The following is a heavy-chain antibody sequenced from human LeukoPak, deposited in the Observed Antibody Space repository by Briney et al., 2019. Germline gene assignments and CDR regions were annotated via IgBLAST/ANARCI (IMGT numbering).Heavy chain of an antibody. J-gene: IGHJ4*02. CDR1: GFTFSSYG. CDR3: AIHHSSGWYFDY. Sequence: GGSLRLSCAASGFTFSSYGMHWVRQAPGKGLEWVAFIRYDGSNKYYADSVKGRFTISRDNSKNTLYLQMNSLRAEDTAVYYCAIHHSSGWYFDYWGQGTLVTVSS. V-gene: IGHV3-30*02. CDR2: IRYDGSNK. D-gene: IGHD6-19*01.